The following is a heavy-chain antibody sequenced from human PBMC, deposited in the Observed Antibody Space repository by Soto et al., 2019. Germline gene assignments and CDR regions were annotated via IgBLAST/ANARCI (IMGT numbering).Heavy chain of an antibody. CDR2: IIPIFGTA. V-gene: IGHV1-69*06. J-gene: IGHJ6*02. CDR3: ARDTAARGYYYYGMDV. D-gene: IGHD6-6*01. CDR1: GGTFSSYA. Sequence: QVQLVQSGAEVKKPGSSVKVSCKASGGTFSSYAISWVRQAPGQGLEWMGGIIPIFGTANYAQKFQGRVTITADKSTSTAYMELSSLRSEDTVVYYCARDTAARGYYYYGMDVWGQGTTVTVSS.